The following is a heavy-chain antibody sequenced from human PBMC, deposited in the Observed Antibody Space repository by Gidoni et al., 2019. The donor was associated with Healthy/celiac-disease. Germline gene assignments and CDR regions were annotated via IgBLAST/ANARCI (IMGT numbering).Heavy chain of an antibody. CDR2: IIPIFGTA. CDR3: ARDSGAPIPNYYYYGMDV. V-gene: IGHV1-69*01. CDR1: GGTFSSYA. D-gene: IGHD2-2*02. J-gene: IGHJ6*02. Sequence: QVQLVQSGAEVKKPGSSVKVSCQASGGTFSSYAISWVRQAPGQGLEWMGGIIPIFGTANYAQKFQGRVTITADESTSTAYMELSSLRSEDTAVYYCARDSGAPIPNYYYYGMDVWGQGTTVTVSS.